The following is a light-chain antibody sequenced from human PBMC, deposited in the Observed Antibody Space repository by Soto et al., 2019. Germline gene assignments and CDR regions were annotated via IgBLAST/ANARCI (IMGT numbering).Light chain of an antibody. V-gene: IGKV2-28*01. CDR3: MQALQTPVT. CDR2: LGS. Sequence: DXVMTQSPLSLPVTPGEPASISCRSSQSLLHKNEYNYVDWYLQKPGQSPQLLIYLGSNRASGVPDRFSGSGSVTDFTLKISRVEAEDVGVYYCMQALQTPVTFGQGTRLEIK. J-gene: IGKJ5*01. CDR1: QSLLHKNEYNY.